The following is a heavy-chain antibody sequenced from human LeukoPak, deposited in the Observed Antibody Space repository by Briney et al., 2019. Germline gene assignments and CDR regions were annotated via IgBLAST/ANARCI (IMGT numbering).Heavy chain of an antibody. CDR3: ASTKGNYYNPFDY. V-gene: IGHV3-53*01. CDR1: GFTFSSYA. D-gene: IGHD3-10*01. Sequence: GGSLRLSCAASGFTFSSYAMSWVRQAPGSGLEWVSLTYSDGITYYADSVKGRFTISRDNSKNTLYLQMNSLRAEDTAVYYCASTKGNYYNPFDYWGQGTLVTVSS. CDR2: TYSDGIT. J-gene: IGHJ4*02.